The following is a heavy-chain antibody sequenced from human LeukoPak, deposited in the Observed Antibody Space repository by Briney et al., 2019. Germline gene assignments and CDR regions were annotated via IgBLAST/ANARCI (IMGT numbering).Heavy chain of an antibody. D-gene: IGHD3-10*01. V-gene: IGHV3-53*01. CDR1: GFTVSSNY. CDR2: IYSGGST. J-gene: IGHJ4*02. CDR3: ARALWFGEPSRGADFDY. Sequence: PGGSLRLSCTASGFTVSSNYMSWVRQAPGKGLEWVSVIYSGGSTYYADSVKGRFTISRDNSKNTLYLQMNSLRAEDTAVYYCARALWFGEPSRGADFDYWGQGTLVTVSS.